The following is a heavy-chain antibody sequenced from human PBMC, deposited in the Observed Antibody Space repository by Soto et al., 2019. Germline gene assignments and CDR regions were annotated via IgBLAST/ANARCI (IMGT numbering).Heavy chain of an antibody. J-gene: IGHJ6*02. CDR1: GGSFSGYY. CDR3: ARGGYYYGSGTSHPTYYYYGMDV. CDR2: INHSGST. Sequence: SETLSLTCAVYGGSFSGYYWSWIRQPPGKGLEWIGEINHSGSTNYNPSLKSRVTISVDTSKNQFSLKLSSVTAADTAVYYCARGGYYYGSGTSHPTYYYYGMDVWGPGTTLTV. V-gene: IGHV4-34*01. D-gene: IGHD3-10*01.